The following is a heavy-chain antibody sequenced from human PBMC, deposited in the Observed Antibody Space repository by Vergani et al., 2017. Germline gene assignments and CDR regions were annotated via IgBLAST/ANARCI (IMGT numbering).Heavy chain of an antibody. V-gene: IGHV3-9*01. CDR2: ISWNSGSI. CDR1: GFTFDDYA. CDR3: ARDLDQSWEPGGD. D-gene: IGHD1-26*01. J-gene: IGHJ4*02. Sequence: EVQLVESGGGLVKPGGSLRLSCAASGFTFDDYAMHWVRQAPGKGLEWVSGISWNSGSIGYADSVKGRFTISRDNAKNSLYLQMNSLRAEDTAVYYCARDLDQSWEPGGDWGQGTLVTVSS.